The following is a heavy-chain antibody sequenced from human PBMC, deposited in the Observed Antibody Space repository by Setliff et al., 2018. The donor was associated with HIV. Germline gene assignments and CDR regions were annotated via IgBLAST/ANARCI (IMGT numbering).Heavy chain of an antibody. CDR1: AGSISAYY. D-gene: IGHD3-22*01. J-gene: IGHJ3*02. CDR3: ASEGRVVVIEPI. Sequence: SETLSLTCSVSAGSISAYYWSWVRQSPGRGLEWIGYVSNTGTTNYNPSLNSRVTMSLDTSRDQFSLKLSSVTAADTAVYYCASEGRVVVIEPIWGQGTMVTVSS. CDR2: VSNTGTT. V-gene: IGHV4-59*01.